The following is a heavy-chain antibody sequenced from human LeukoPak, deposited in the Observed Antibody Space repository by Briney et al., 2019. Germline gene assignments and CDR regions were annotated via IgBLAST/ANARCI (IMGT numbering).Heavy chain of an antibody. Sequence: GGSLRLSCAVSGFTYSDYAMSSVRQAPGKGLEWVLGISFSGRSTNYADSVKGRFIISRDNSNNTLCLQMNSLRAEDTAVYYCAKDREKAVGATIFDHWGQGTLVTVSS. CDR3: AKDREKAVGATIFDH. V-gene: IGHV3-23*01. J-gene: IGHJ4*02. D-gene: IGHD1-26*01. CDR2: ISFSGRST. CDR1: GFTYSDYA.